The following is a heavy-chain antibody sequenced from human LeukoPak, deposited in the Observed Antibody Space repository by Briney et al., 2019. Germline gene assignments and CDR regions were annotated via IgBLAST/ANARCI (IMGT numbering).Heavy chain of an antibody. CDR3: ARARRLRYCSSTSCYPAFDY. CDR2: ISAYNGNT. J-gene: IGHJ4*02. D-gene: IGHD2-2*01. V-gene: IGHV1-18*01. Sequence: ASVKVSCKASGYTFTSYGISWVRQAPGQGLEWMGWISAYNGNTNYAQKLQGRVTMTTDTSTSTAYMELRSLRSDDTAVYYCARARRLRYCSSTSCYPAFDYWGQGTLVTVSS. CDR1: GYTFTSYG.